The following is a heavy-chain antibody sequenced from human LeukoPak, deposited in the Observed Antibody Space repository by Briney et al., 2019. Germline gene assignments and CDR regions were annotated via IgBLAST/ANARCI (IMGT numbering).Heavy chain of an antibody. CDR2: IYYSGDT. CDR3: AQAARYSDAWSYYFDY. V-gene: IGHV4-39*01. CDR1: GGSISRSSHY. D-gene: IGHD6-19*01. Sequence: SETLSLTCTVSGGSISRSSHYWGWIRQPPGKGLEWIGSIYYSGDTYYSPSLKSRVTISEDTSKNQLSLKLSSVTAADTAVYYCAQAARYSDAWSYYFDYWGQGTLVTVSA. J-gene: IGHJ4*02.